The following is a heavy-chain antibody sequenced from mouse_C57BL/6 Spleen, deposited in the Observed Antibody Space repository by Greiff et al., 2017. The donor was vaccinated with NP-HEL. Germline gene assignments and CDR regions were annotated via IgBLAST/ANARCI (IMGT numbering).Heavy chain of an antibody. J-gene: IGHJ1*03. V-gene: IGHV3-8*01. CDR2: ISYSGST. Sequence: DVHLVESGPGLAKPSQTLSLTCSVTGYSITSDYWNWIRKFPGNKLEYMGYISYSGSTYYNPSLKSRISITRDTSKNQYYLQLNSVTTEDTATYYCARYNYGSSSWYFDVWGTGTTVTVSS. D-gene: IGHD1-1*01. CDR1: GYSITSDY. CDR3: ARYNYGSSSWYFDV.